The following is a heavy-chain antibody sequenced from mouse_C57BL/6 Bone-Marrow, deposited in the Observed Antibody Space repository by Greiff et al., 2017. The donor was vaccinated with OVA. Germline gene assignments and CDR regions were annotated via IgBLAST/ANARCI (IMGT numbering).Heavy chain of an antibody. CDR3: ANSSGYNYAMDY. CDR1: GYTFTSYG. Sequence: VKLVESGAELARPGASVKLSCKASGYTFTSYGISWVKQRTGQGLEWIGEIYPRSGNTYYNEKFKGKATLTADKSSSTAYMELRSLTSEDSAVYFCANSSGYNYAMDYWGQGTSVTVSS. V-gene: IGHV1-81*01. D-gene: IGHD3-2*02. J-gene: IGHJ4*01. CDR2: IYPRSGNT.